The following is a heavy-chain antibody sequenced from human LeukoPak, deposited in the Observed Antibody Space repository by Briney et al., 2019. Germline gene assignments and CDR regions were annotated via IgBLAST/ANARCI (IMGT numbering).Heavy chain of an antibody. CDR3: ARDLGYYDSSGYYHMYYFDY. D-gene: IGHD3-22*01. V-gene: IGHV1-69*13. Sequence: SVKVSCKASGGTFSSYAISWVRQAPGQGLEWMGGIIPIFGTANYAQKFQGRVTITADESTSTAYMELSSLRSEDTAVYYCARDLGYYDSSGYYHMYYFDYWGQGTLVTVSS. J-gene: IGHJ4*02. CDR2: IIPIFGTA. CDR1: GGTFSSYA.